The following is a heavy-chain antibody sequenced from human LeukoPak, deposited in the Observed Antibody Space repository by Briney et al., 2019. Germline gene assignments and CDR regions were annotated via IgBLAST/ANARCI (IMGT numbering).Heavy chain of an antibody. CDR2: ISGSGGST. V-gene: IGHV3-23*01. J-gene: IGHJ3*02. D-gene: IGHD6-19*01. CDR3: AKGFSSGWYGKSDAFDI. Sequence: GGSLRLSCAASGFTFSSYAMSWVRQAPGKGLEWVSAISGSGGSTYYADSVKGRFTISRDNSKNTLYLQMNSLRAEDTAVYYCAKGFSSGWYGKSDAFDIWGQGTMVTVSS. CDR1: GFTFSSYA.